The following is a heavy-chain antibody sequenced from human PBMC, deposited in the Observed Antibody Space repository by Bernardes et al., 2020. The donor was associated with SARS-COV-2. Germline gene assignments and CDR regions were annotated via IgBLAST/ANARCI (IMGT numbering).Heavy chain of an antibody. CDR1: GGSISSGDYY. J-gene: IGHJ6*02. D-gene: IGHD2-2*01. CDR3: ARESVDVVVVPGTLWEPEEIRHHYYGMAV. CDR2: IYTTGST. V-gene: IGHV4-61*02. Sequence: SETLSLTCTVSGGSISSGDYYWSWIRQPAGKGLEWIGRIYTTGSTNYNPSLKSRVTISIDTSKNQLSLKLRSVTASDMAVYYCARESVDVVVVPGTLWEPEEIRHHYYGMAVWGQGTTVTVSS.